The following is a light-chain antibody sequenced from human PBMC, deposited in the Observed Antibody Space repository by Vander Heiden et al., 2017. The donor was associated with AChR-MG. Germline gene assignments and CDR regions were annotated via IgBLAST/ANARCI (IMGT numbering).Light chain of an antibody. CDR2: GAS. V-gene: IGKV4-1*01. Sequence: DIVMTQSPDSLAVSLGERATISCKSSQSVLYSSNNKNYLAWYQLKPGQPPKLLISGASTRESGVPDRFSGSGSATDFTLTISSLQPEDVAVYYCQQYFSTPPLTFGGGTKVEIK. J-gene: IGKJ4*01. CDR3: QQYFSTPPLT. CDR1: QSVLYSSNNKNY.